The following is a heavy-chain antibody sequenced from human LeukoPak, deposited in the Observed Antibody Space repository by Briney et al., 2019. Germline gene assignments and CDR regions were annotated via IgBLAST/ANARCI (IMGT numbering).Heavy chain of an antibody. J-gene: IGHJ3*02. V-gene: IGHV1-2*02. CDR1: GYTFTGYY. D-gene: IGHD3-10*01. CDR3: ARAGKLMITMVRGALASKKGFDI. CDR2: INPNSGGT. Sequence: ASVKVSCKASGYTFTGYYMHWVRQAPGQGLEGMGCINPNSGGTNYAQKFQGRVTMTRDTSISTAYMELSRLGSDDTAVYYCARAGKLMITMVRGALASKKGFDIWGQGTMVTVSS.